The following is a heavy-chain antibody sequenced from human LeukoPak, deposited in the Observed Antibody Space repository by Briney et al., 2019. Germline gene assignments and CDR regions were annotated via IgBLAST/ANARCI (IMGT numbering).Heavy chain of an antibody. V-gene: IGHV1-2*02. CDR3: ARANMAGPEYFQH. J-gene: IGHJ1*01. CDR2: INPNSGGT. CDR1: GYTFTGYY. D-gene: IGHD6-19*01. Sequence: ASVKVSCKASGYTFTGYYMHWVRQAPGQGLEWMGWINPNSGGTNYAQKFQGRVTMTRDTSISTAYMELSRLRSDDTAVYYCARANMAGPEYFQHWGQGTLVTVSS.